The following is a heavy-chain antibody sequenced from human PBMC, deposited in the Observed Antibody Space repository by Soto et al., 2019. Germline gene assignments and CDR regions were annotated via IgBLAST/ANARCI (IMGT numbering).Heavy chain of an antibody. CDR3: ARGVPGYCSGGSCYPWFDP. J-gene: IGHJ5*02. V-gene: IGHV3-74*01. CDR1: GFTFSSYW. CDR2: INSDRSST. D-gene: IGHD2-15*01. Sequence: GGSLRLSCAASGFTFSSYWMHWVRQAPGKGLVWVSRINSDRSSTSYADSVKGRFTISRDNAKNSLYLQMNSLRAEDTAVYYCARGVPGYCSGGSCYPWFDPWGQGTLVTVSS.